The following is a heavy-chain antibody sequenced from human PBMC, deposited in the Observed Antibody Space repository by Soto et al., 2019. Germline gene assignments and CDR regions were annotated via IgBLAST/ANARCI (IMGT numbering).Heavy chain of an antibody. J-gene: IGHJ6*02. CDR2: IYYSGST. CDR1: TAPPSTSRYP. D-gene: IGHD2-2*01. V-gene: IGHV4-39*01. CDR3: ARLHGFCISSSCHRQYAKYV. Sequence: SETLPLTCTGSTAPPSTSRYPLCWLRHPPGKGLEWIGSIYYSGSTYYNPSLNSRVTVSVDTSKNQFSLKVTSVTAADTAVYYCARLHGFCISSSCHRQYAKYVSSQGTSDTV.